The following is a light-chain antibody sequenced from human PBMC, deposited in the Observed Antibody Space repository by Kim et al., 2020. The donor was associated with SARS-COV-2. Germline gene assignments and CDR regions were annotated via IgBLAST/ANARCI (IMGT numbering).Light chain of an antibody. J-gene: IGKJ2*01. Sequence: ATIKCKSSQNLLYSSDNKNYIAWYQHKPGQPPKLLICWASTRESGVPDRFSGSGSGTDFTLTISSLQAEDVAVYYCHQYYGSPYTFGQGTKLEI. CDR3: HQYYGSPYT. V-gene: IGKV4-1*01. CDR2: WAS. CDR1: QNLLYSSDNKNY.